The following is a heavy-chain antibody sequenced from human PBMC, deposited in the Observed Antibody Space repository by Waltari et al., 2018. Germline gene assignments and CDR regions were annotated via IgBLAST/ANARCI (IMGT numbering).Heavy chain of an antibody. CDR2: IYYSGST. D-gene: IGHD3-10*01. Sequence: QLQLQESGPGLVKPSETLSLTCTVSGGSISSSSYYWGWIRQPPGKGLEWIGSIYYSGSTYYNPSLKSRVTISVDTSKNQFSLKLSSVTAADTAVYYCASYGSGTYYYGMDVWGQGTTVTVSS. J-gene: IGHJ6*02. CDR3: ASYGSGTYYYGMDV. CDR1: GGSISSSSYY. V-gene: IGHV4-39*07.